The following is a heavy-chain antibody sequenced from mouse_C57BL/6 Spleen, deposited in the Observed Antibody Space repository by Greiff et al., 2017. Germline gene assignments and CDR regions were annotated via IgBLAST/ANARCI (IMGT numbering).Heavy chain of an antibody. Sequence: VKLQQSGPELVKPGASVKISCKASGYAFSSSWMNWVKQRPGKGLEWIGRIYPGDGDTNYNGKFKGKATLTADKSSSTAYMQLSSLTSEDSAVYFCYGYDVGGWFAYWGQGTLVTVSA. CDR2: IYPGDGDT. CDR1: GYAFSSSW. CDR3: YGYDVGGWFAY. V-gene: IGHV1-82*01. D-gene: IGHD2-2*01. J-gene: IGHJ3*01.